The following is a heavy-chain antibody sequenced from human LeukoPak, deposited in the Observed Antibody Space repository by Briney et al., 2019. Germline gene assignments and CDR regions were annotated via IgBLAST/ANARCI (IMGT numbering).Heavy chain of an antibody. D-gene: IGHD3-10*01. V-gene: IGHV3-13*05. CDR3: ARGASSSGSGSYYYYGMDV. CDR2: IGTAGDP. CDR1: GFTFSSYD. J-gene: IGHJ6*04. Sequence: GSLILSCAASGFTFSSYDMHWVRQATGKGLEWFSAIGTAGDPYYPGSVKSRFTISRENAKNSLYLQMNSLRAGDTAVYYCARGASSSGSGSYYYYGMDVWGKGTTVTVSS.